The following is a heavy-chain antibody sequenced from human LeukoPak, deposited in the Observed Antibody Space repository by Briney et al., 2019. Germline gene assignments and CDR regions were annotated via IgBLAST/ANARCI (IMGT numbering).Heavy chain of an antibody. J-gene: IGHJ5*02. Sequence: GGSVSLSCAASGFTVSSTYMNWVRQAPGKGLEWVSVIFGGGGTYYADSVKGRFIISRDNSKNTPHLQMNSLRAEDTAVYFCARELVYGDPFDPSGDGTLVTVSS. CDR3: ARELVYGDPFDP. CDR1: GFTVSSTY. D-gene: IGHD4-17*01. V-gene: IGHV3-66*01. CDR2: IFGGGGT.